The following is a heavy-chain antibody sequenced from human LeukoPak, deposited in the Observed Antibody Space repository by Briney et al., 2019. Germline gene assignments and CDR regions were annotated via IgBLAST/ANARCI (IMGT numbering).Heavy chain of an antibody. CDR3: ARLRHNWFDP. D-gene: IGHD4-17*01. V-gene: IGHV3-30*03. CDR1: GFTFSSYG. J-gene: IGHJ5*02. CDR2: LSYDGNNK. Sequence: PGRSLRLSCAASGFTFSSYGMHWVRQAPGKGLEWVAVLSYDGNNKYYTDSVKGRFTISRDNSKNTLYLEMNSLRAEDAAVYYCARLRHNWFDPWGQGTLVTVSS.